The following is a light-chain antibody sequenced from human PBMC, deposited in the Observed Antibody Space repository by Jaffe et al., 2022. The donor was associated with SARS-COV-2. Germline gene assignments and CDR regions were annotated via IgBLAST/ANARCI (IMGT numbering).Light chain of an antibody. Sequence: EIVLTQSPATLSLSPGERVTLSCRASQSVSSSLAWYQQKPGQAPRLLIYDASNRATGIPARFSGSGSGTDFTLTISSLEPEDFAVYYCQQRRNWPLTFGGGTKVEIK. V-gene: IGKV3-11*01. CDR1: QSVSSS. CDR2: DAS. CDR3: QQRRNWPLT. J-gene: IGKJ4*01.